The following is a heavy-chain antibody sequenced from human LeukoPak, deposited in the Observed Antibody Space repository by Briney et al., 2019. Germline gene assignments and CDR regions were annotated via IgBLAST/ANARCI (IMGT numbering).Heavy chain of an antibody. CDR2: IYPGDSDT. D-gene: IGHD1-1*01. CDR3: ARMQNWRVGY. J-gene: IGHJ4*02. CDR1: GXTFALSW. V-gene: IGHV5-51*01. Sequence: TTGESLKISFKGSGXTFALSWIGWVRQMPGKGLAGMGMIYPGDSDTRYSPSFQGPVTISADKSMSTAYLQWNSPKASDTAMYYCARMQNWRVGYWGQGTLVTVSS.